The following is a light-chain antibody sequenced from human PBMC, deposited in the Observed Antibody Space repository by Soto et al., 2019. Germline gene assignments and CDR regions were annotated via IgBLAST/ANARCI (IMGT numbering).Light chain of an antibody. CDR1: SSDVGSYNL. Sequence: QSALTQPASVSGSPGQSITISCTGTSSDVGSYNLVSWYQQHPGKAPKFMIYGVTKRPSGVSNRFSGSKSGNTASLTISGLQAEDENDYYCCSYAGSNTYVFGTGTKVTVL. CDR3: CSYAGSNTYV. J-gene: IGLJ1*01. CDR2: GVT. V-gene: IGLV2-23*02.